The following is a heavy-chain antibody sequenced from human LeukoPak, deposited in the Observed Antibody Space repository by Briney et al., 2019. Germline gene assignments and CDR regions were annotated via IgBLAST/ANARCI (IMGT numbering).Heavy chain of an antibody. CDR2: IYTSGST. J-gene: IGHJ6*03. D-gene: IGHD6-19*01. Sequence: SETLSLTCTVSGGSISSYYWSWIRQPAGKGLEWIGRIYTSGSTNYNPSLKSRVTMSVDTSKNQFSLKLSSVTAADTAVYYCARDQKGGSGWYSYYYYYMDVWGKGTTVTISS. CDR3: ARDQKGGSGWYSYYYYYMDV. CDR1: GGSISSYY. V-gene: IGHV4-4*07.